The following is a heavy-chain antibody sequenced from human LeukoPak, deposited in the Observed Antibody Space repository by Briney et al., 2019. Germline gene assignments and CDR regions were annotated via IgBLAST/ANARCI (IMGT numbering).Heavy chain of an antibody. CDR3: ARGVGSSGYYEGFDY. J-gene: IGHJ4*02. D-gene: IGHD3-22*01. Sequence: SETLSLTCAVYGGSFSGYYWSWIRQPPGKGLEWIGEINHSGSTNYNPSLKSRVTISVDTSKNQFALKLSSVTAADTAVYYCARGVGSSGYYEGFDYWGQETLVTVSS. CDR2: INHSGST. CDR1: GGSFSGYY. V-gene: IGHV4-34*01.